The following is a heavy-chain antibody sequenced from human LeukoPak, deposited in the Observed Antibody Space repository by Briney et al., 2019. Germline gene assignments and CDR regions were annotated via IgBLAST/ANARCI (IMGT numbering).Heavy chain of an antibody. V-gene: IGHV3-33*08. D-gene: IGHD6-13*01. CDR2: IWYDGSNK. J-gene: IGHJ3*02. CDR1: GFTFSSYA. Sequence: QSGGSLRLSCAASGFTFSSYAMSWVRQAPGKGLEWVAVIWYDGSNKYYADSVKGRFTISRDNSKNTLYLQMNSLRAEDTAVYYCARGVGVSSSWYALDPDAFDIWGQGTMVTVSS. CDR3: ARGVGVSSSWYALDPDAFDI.